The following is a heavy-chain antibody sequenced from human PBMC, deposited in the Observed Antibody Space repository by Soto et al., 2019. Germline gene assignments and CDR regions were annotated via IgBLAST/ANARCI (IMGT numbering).Heavy chain of an antibody. D-gene: IGHD5-18*01. V-gene: IGHV3-21*01. J-gene: IGHJ6*02. CDR3: ARDGEGGYSYGYYYYGMDV. CDR1: GFTFSSYS. Sequence: EVQLVESGGGLVKPGGSLRLSCAASGFTFSSYSMNWVRQAPGKGLEWVSSISSSSSYIYYADSVKGRFTISRDNAKNSLYLQMNSLRAEDTAVYYCARDGEGGYSYGYYYYGMDVWGQGTTVTVSS. CDR2: ISSSSSYI.